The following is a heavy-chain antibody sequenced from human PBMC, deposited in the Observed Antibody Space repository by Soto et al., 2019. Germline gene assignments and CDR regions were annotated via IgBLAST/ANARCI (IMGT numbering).Heavy chain of an antibody. CDR1: GFTFSSYT. J-gene: IGHJ4*02. CDR3: TTWLTAHFDY. CDR2: SSDRRTGNT. D-gene: IGHD2-21*02. V-gene: IGHV3-23*01. Sequence: EVHLLESGGGLVQPGGSLRLSCAASGFTFSSYTLNWVRRAPGKGLEWVATSSDRRTGNTHYSDSVRGRFTLSRDYSRNILCLQMDSLRADETALYYCTTWLTAHFDYWGRGTQVTVSS.